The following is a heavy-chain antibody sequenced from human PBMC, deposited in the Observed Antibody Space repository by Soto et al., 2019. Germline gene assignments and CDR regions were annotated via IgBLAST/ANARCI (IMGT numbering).Heavy chain of an antibody. J-gene: IGHJ5*02. Sequence: QVQLQESGPGLVRPSQTLSLTCTVSGGSISSGPYYWGWIRQHPGKGLEWIGYIYYTGSTYYNPSLKSRLTISVDTSKNQFSLKLTSVTAADTAVYYCARRVAAGGNWFDPWGQGTLVTVSS. V-gene: IGHV4-31*03. CDR3: ARRVAAGGNWFDP. CDR2: IYYTGST. D-gene: IGHD6-25*01. CDR1: GGSISSGPYY.